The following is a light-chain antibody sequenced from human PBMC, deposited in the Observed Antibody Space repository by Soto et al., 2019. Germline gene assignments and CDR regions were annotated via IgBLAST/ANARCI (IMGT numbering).Light chain of an antibody. CDR1: SSDVGSYDL. CDR2: EGT. V-gene: IGLV2-14*02. J-gene: IGLJ1*01. Sequence: QSALTQPASVSGSPGQSITISCTGTSSDVGSYDLVSWYQQHPGKPPKLMIYEGTKRPSGISNRFSGSKSGNTASLTISGLQAEDETDYYCNSFTSSSTYVFGTGTKVTVL. CDR3: NSFTSSSTYV.